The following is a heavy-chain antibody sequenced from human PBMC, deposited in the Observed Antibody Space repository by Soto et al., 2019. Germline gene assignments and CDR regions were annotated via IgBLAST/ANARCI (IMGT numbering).Heavy chain of an antibody. V-gene: IGHV1-69*02. J-gene: IGHJ3*02. CDR1: GGTFSSYT. CDR2: IIPILGIA. D-gene: IGHD6-13*01. CDR3: ARGGDIAAAKDAFDI. Sequence: SVKVSCKASGGTFSSYTIRWVRQAPGQGLEWMGRIIPILGIANYAQKFQGRVTINADKSTSTAYMELSSLRSEDTVVYYCARGGDIAAAKDAFDIWGQGTMVTVSS.